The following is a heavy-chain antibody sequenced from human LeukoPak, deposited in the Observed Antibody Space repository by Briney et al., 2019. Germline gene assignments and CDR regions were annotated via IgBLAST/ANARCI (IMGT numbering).Heavy chain of an antibody. CDR3: ARAEVTTGAPFDY. CDR2: IYYSGST. J-gene: IGHJ4*02. V-gene: IGHV4-61*01. CDR1: GGSISSGSYY. D-gene: IGHD4-17*01. Sequence: SQTLSLTCTVSGGSISSGSYYWSWIRQPPGKGPEWIGYIYYSGSTNYNPSLKSRVTISVDTSKNQFSLKLSSVTAADTAVYYCARAEVTTGAPFDYWGQGTLVTVSS.